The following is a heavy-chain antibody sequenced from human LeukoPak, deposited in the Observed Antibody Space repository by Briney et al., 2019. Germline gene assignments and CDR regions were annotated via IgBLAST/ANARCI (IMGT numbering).Heavy chain of an antibody. D-gene: IGHD6-19*01. CDR2: ISSDGSST. CDR3: ARIISGWFSFDF. CDR1: GFTLSKSW. J-gene: IGHJ4*02. V-gene: IGHV3-74*01. Sequence: GGSLRLSCAASGFTLSKSWMLWVRQAPGKGPVWVSRISSDGSSTTYADSMKGRFTISTDNAKNTLYLQMNSLRAEDTAVYYCARIISGWFSFDFWGLGTLVTVSS.